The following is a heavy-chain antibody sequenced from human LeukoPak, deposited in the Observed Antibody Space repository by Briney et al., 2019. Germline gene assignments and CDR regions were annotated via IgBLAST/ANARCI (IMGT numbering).Heavy chain of an antibody. V-gene: IGHV1-2*02. J-gene: IGHJ4*02. CDR3: ARGVRYFDWLLPDDY. D-gene: IGHD3-9*01. Sequence: GASVKVSCKASGYTFTGYYMHWVRQAPGQGLEWMGWINPNSGGTNYAQKFQGRVTMTRYTSISTAYMELSRLRSDDTAVYYCARGVRYFDWLLPDDYWGQGTLVTVSS. CDR1: GYTFTGYY. CDR2: INPNSGGT.